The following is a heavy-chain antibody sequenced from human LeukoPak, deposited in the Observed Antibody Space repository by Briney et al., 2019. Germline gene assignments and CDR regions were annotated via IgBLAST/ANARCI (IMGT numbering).Heavy chain of an antibody. CDR2: ISSSSSYI. D-gene: IGHD3-10*01. CDR3: ARAMVRGFSYYYMDV. CDR1: GFTFSSYS. Sequence: PGGSLRLSCAASGFTFSSYSMNWVRQAPGKGLEWVSSISSSSSYIYYVDSVKGRFTISRDNAKNSLYLQMNSLRAEDTAVYYCARAMVRGFSYYYMDVWGKGTTVTVSS. J-gene: IGHJ6*03. V-gene: IGHV3-21*01.